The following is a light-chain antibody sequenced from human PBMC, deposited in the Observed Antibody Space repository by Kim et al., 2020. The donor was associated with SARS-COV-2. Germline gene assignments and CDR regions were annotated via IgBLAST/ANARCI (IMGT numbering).Light chain of an antibody. V-gene: IGLV3-19*01. CDR2: ATT. J-gene: IGLJ3*02. CDR3: YSRDSSGVRWV. Sequence: ALGQTVKITCQGDSLRSYYASWYQQKPGQAPILVIFATTTRPAGIPDRFSGSASGDTASLTITDAQADDEADYCCYSRDSSGVRWVFGGGTKVTVL. CDR1: SLRSYY.